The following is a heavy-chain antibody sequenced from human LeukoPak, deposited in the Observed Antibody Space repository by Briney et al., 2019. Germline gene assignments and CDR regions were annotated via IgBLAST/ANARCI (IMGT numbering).Heavy chain of an antibody. J-gene: IGHJ4*02. V-gene: IGHV3-23*01. CDR3: AKGTIAAAGTTGYFDY. CDR1: GFTFSSYA. Sequence: PGGSLRLSCAASGFTFSSYATSWVRQAPGKGLEWVSAISGSGGSTYYADSVKGRFTISRDNSKNTLYLQMNSLRAEDTAVYYCAKGTIAAAGTTGYFDYWGQGTLVTVSS. CDR2: ISGSGGST. D-gene: IGHD6-13*01.